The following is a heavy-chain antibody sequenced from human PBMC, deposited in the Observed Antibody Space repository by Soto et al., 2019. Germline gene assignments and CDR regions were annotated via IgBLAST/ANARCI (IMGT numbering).Heavy chain of an antibody. V-gene: IGHV1-18*01. D-gene: IGHD3-3*01. Sequence: QVQLVQSGAEVKKPGASVKVSCKASGYTFTSYGISWVRQAPGQGLEWMGWISAYNGNTNYAQKLQGRVTMTTDTSTSTAYMELRSLRSDDTAVYYCARDPRITIFGVVIHNWFDPCGQGTLVTVSS. CDR2: ISAYNGNT. CDR3: ARDPRITIFGVVIHNWFDP. CDR1: GYTFTSYG. J-gene: IGHJ5*02.